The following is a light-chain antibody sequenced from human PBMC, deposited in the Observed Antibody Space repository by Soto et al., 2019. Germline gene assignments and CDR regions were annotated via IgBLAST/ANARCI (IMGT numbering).Light chain of an antibody. V-gene: IGKV3-20*01. CDR3: HHSGSSMRT. J-gene: IGKJ1*01. Sequence: EIVLTQSPGTLSLSPGEKATLSCRASQSVTSRFFAWYQKRPGQAPRLLMYGASNRATGIPDRFSGSAFGKDRYASVSGKDFSFNSTRVEPEYSAGNYCHHSGSSMRTLGQGTKVES. CDR1: QSVTSRF. CDR2: GAS.